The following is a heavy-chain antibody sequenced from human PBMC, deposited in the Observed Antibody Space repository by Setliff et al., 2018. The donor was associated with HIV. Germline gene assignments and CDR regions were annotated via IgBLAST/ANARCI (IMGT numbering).Heavy chain of an antibody. Sequence: GGSLRLSCAASGFTFSDHYMDWVRQAPGKGLEWVGRSTNKDNSYTTTYAASMKGRFTISRDDSKSIAYLQMNSLKTEDTAVYYCTTRPGVAYYRLGDIWGQGTMVTVSS. CDR3: TTRPGVAYYRLGDI. CDR1: GFTFSDHY. D-gene: IGHD1-26*01. V-gene: IGHV3-72*01. CDR2: STNKDNSYTT. J-gene: IGHJ3*02.